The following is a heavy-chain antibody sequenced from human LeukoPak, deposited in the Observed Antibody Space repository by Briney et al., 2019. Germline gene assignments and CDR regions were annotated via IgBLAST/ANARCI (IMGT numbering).Heavy chain of an antibody. CDR3: ARDQSGQWELRSGWWFDP. Sequence: ASVKVSCKASGYTFTSYDINWVRQAPGQGLEWMGIINPSGGSTSYAQKFQGRVTMTRDTSTSTVYMELSSLRSEDTAVYYCARDQSGQWELRSGWWFDPWGQGTLVTVSS. V-gene: IGHV1-46*01. CDR2: INPSGGST. CDR1: GYTFTSYD. D-gene: IGHD1-26*01. J-gene: IGHJ5*02.